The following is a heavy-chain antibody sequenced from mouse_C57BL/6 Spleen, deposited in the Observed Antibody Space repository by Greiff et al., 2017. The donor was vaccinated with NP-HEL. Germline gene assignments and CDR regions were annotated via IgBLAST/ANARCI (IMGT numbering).Heavy chain of an antibody. V-gene: IGHV10-3*01. CDR1: GFTFNTYA. D-gene: IGHD4-1*01. CDR3: VRDGGKLGEFAY. J-gene: IGHJ3*01. CDR2: IRSKSSNYAT. Sequence: EVQLVESGGGLVQPKGSLKLSCAASGFTFNTYAMHWVRQAPGKGLEWVARIRSKSSNYATYYADSVKDRFTIYRDDSQSMLYLQMNNLKTEDTAMYYCVRDGGKLGEFAYWGQGTLVTGSA.